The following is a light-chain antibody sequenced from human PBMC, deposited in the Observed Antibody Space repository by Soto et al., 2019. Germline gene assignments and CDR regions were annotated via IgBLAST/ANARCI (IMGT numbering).Light chain of an antibody. CDR1: QRVGSD. CDR2: DIS. V-gene: IGKV3D-15*01. Sequence: EIVMTQSPATLPVSPGERATLSCRASQRVGSDLAWYQQKPGQAPRLVIYDISTRATGVPTRISGSGSGTEFTLPIRTLQSEDFAVYYCQQYNSWPLTVGGGTKV. J-gene: IGKJ4*01. CDR3: QQYNSWPLT.